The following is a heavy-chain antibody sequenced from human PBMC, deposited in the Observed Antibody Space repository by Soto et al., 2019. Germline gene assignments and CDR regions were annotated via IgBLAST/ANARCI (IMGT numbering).Heavy chain of an antibody. J-gene: IGHJ5*02. CDR1: GYTFTSYG. CDR2: ISAYNGNT. CDR3: AREAPGDIVVVPAAFWFDP. V-gene: IGHV1-18*01. Sequence: QVQLEQSGAEVKKPGASVKVSCKASGYTFTSYGISWVRQAPGQGLEWMGWISAYNGNTNYAQKLQGRVTMTTDTSMSTAYMELRSLRSDDTAVYYCAREAPGDIVVVPAAFWFDPWGQGTLVTVSS. D-gene: IGHD2-2*01.